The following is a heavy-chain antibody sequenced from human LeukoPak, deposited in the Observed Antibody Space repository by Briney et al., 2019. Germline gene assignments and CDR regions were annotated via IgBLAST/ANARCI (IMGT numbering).Heavy chain of an antibody. J-gene: IGHJ4*02. CDR2: IKQDGSEK. CDR3: AREDKLGYCSSTSCYGMSYFDY. CDR1: GFNFSTYW. V-gene: IGHV3-7*01. D-gene: IGHD2-2*01. Sequence: GGSLRLSCTASGFNFSTYWMTWVRQAPGKGLEWVANIKQDGSEKYYVDSVKGRFTISRDNAKSSLYLQMNSLRAEDTAVYYCAREDKLGYCSSTSCYGMSYFDYWGQGTLVTVSS.